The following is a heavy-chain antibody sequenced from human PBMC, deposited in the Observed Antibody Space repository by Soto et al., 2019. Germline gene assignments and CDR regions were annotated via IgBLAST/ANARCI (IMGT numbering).Heavy chain of an antibody. CDR3: ARARSSGWYPKY. CDR1: GFTFSSYW. D-gene: IGHD6-19*01. V-gene: IGHV3-7*03. CDR2: IKQDGSEK. Sequence: GSLRLSCAASGFTFSSYWMSWVRQAPGKGLEWVANIKQDGSEKYYVDSVKGRFTISRDNARNSLYLQMNSLRAEDTAVYYCARARSSGWYPKYWGQGTLVTVSS. J-gene: IGHJ4*02.